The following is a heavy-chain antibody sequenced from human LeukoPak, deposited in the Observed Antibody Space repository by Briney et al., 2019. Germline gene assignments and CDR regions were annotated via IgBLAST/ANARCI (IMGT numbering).Heavy chain of an antibody. V-gene: IGHV4-34*01. J-gene: IGHJ3*02. CDR1: GESFSGYY. Sequence: SETLSLTCAVYGESFSGYYWSWIRQPPGKGLEWIGEINHSGSTNYNPSLKSRVTISVDTSKNQFSLKLSSVTAADTAVYYCARGHVWFGELSAIDAFDIWGQGTMVTVSS. D-gene: IGHD3-10*01. CDR2: INHSGST. CDR3: ARGHVWFGELSAIDAFDI.